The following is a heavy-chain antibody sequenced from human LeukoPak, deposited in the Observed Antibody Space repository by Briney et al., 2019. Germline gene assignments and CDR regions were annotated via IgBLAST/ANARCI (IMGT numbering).Heavy chain of an antibody. CDR1: VGPISRYY. CDR2: IYYSGST. D-gene: IGHD2-15*01. J-gene: IGHJ4*02. V-gene: IGHV4-59*08. Sequence: AETLSLTCTVSVGPISRYYWIGIRQPPEKALEWIGYIYYSGSTNYNPSLKSRVTISVDPSKNQISLKLNSVTAADTAVYYCARVGVVEGLDYWGQGTLVTVSS. CDR3: ARVGVVEGLDY.